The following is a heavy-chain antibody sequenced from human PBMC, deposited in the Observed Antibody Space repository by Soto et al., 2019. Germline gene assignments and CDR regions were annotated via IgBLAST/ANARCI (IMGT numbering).Heavy chain of an antibody. CDR1: GGSFSGYD. CDR3: ARGCRSPCHAGLILDN. D-gene: IGHD2-8*01. CDR2: GHHSGST. J-gene: IGHJ4*02. Sequence: QVQLQQWGAGLLKPSETLSLTCAVYGGSFSGYDWSWIRQPPGPGLGWIGEGHHSGSTNYNPSLQGRVTILVDPSENQFSLNLSSVTAADTALDYCARGCRSPCHAGLILDNWGSGILVTVSS. V-gene: IGHV4-34*01.